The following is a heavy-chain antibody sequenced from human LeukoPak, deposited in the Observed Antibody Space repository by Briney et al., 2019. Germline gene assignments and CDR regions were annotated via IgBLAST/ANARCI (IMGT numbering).Heavy chain of an antibody. Sequence: SETLSLTCTVSGGSISSSSYYSGWIRQPPGKGLEWIGRIYYSGSTYYNPSLKSRVTISVDTSKNQFSLRLSSVTAADTAVYYCARQANAPSTIDYWGQGTLVTVSS. CDR1: GGSISSSSYY. V-gene: IGHV4-39*01. J-gene: IGHJ4*02. CDR3: ARQANAPSTIDY. CDR2: IYYSGST. D-gene: IGHD2-2*01.